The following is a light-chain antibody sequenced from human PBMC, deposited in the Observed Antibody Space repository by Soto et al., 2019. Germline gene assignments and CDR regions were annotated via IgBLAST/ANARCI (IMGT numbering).Light chain of an antibody. V-gene: IGLV2-14*01. CDR1: SSDVGGYKY. CDR3: SSYSRSTAYV. J-gene: IGLJ1*01. CDR2: EVS. Sequence: QSALTQPASVSGSPGQSITISCTGTSSDVGGYKYVSWHQLHPGKAPKLIIYEVSNRPSGVSNRFSGSKSGNTASLTISGLQAEDEDDYYCSSYSRSTAYVFGTGTNVTVL.